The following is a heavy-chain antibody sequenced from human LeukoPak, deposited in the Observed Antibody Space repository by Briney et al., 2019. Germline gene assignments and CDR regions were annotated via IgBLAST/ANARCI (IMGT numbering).Heavy chain of an antibody. Sequence: PGGSLRLSCAASGFTFSSYSMNWVRQAPGKGLEWVSTSGSGGRTYYADSVKGRFTISRDNSKNTLYLQMNSLRAEDTAVYYCTTADYVWGSGRFWGQGALVTVSS. J-gene: IGHJ4*02. CDR3: TTADYVWGSGRF. V-gene: IGHV3-23*01. CDR2: SGSGGRT. D-gene: IGHD3-16*01. CDR1: GFTFSSYS.